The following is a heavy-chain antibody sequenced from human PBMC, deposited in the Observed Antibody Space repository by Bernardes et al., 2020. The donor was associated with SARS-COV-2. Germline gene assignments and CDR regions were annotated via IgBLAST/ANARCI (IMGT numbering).Heavy chain of an antibody. CDR2: IYYSGST. Sequence: SETLSLTCTVSGGSISSSSYYWGWIRQPPGKGLEWSGSIYYSGSTYYNPSLKSRVTISVDTSKNQFSLKLSSVTAADTAVYYCARILGWIQLWFFDYWGQGTLVTVSS. CDR3: ARILGWIQLWFFDY. J-gene: IGHJ4*02. D-gene: IGHD5-18*01. CDR1: GGSISSSSYY. V-gene: IGHV4-39*01.